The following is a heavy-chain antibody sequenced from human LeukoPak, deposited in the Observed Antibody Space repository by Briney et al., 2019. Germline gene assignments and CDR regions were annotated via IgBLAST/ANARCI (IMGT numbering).Heavy chain of an antibody. CDR1: GFTFSSYA. V-gene: IGHV3-30-3*01. D-gene: IGHD3-10*01. CDR3: ARDKDGSGSRPRGFDY. J-gene: IGHJ4*02. CDR2: ISYDGSNK. Sequence: GGSLRLSCAASGFTFSSYAMHWVRQAPGKGLEWVAVISYDGSNKYYADSVKGRFTISRDNSKNTLYLQMNSLRAEDTAVYYCARDKDGSGSRPRGFDYWGQGTLVTVSS.